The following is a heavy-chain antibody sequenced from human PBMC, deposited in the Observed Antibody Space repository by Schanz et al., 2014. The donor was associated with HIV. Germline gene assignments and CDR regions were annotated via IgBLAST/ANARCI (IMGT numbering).Heavy chain of an antibody. V-gene: IGHV1-69*06. J-gene: IGHJ4*03. CDR1: GGTFSNYA. CDR2: IIPIFGTS. D-gene: IGHD3-9*01. CDR3: AKGQDWPGPQLDH. Sequence: QVQLVQSGAEVKKPGSSVKVSRKASGGTFSNYAINWVRQAPGQGLEWMEGIIPIFGTSNYAQKFQGRVTLTTETSTNTAYMELRSLRSADTAVYYCAKGQDWPGPQLDHWGHGSLVIVSS.